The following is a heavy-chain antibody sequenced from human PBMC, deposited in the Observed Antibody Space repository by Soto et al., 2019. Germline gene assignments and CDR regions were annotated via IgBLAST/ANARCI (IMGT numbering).Heavy chain of an antibody. J-gene: IGHJ4*02. D-gene: IGHD6-19*01. V-gene: IGHV4-59*08. CDR3: ARWAKDSSGWLFDD. Sequence: PSETLSLTCTVSGDSISRYYWSWIRQPPGKGLEWIGYIYYSGSTNYNPSLKSRVTISVDTSKNQFSLKLSSVTAADTAVYYCARWAKDSSGWLFDDWGQGTLVTVSS. CDR2: IYYSGST. CDR1: GDSISRYY.